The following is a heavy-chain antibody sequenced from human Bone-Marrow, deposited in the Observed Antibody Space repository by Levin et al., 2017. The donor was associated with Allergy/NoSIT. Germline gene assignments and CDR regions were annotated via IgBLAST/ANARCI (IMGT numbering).Heavy chain of an antibody. CDR1: GFTFSSYA. D-gene: IGHD3-22*01. CDR2: ISGSGVST. J-gene: IGHJ5*02. CDR3: TKSHAYHYDSSRFDP. Sequence: QAGGSLRLSCAASGFTFSSYAMSWVRQAPGRGLEWVSVISGSGVSTYYADSVKGRFTISRDNSKNTLYLQMNSLRAEDTAVYYCTKSHAYHYDSSRFDPWGQGTLVTVSS. V-gene: IGHV3-23*01.